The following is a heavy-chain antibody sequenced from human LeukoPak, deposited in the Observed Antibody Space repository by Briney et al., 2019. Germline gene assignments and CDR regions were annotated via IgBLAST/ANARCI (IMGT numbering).Heavy chain of an antibody. Sequence: ASVKVSCKASGYTFTSYGISWLRQAPGQGLEWMGWISAYNGNTNYAQKLQGRVTMTTDTSTSTAYMELRRLRSDDTAVYYCARDPIRQNNFLGYYYGMDVWGQGTTVTVSS. CDR2: ISAYNGNT. CDR3: ARDPIRQNNFLGYYYGMDV. CDR1: GYTFTSYG. J-gene: IGHJ6*02. D-gene: IGHD2/OR15-2a*01. V-gene: IGHV1-18*01.